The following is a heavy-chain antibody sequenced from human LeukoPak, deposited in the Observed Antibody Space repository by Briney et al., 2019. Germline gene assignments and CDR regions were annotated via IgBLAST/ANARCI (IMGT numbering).Heavy chain of an antibody. J-gene: IGHJ4*02. CDR2: IYTSGST. CDR1: GGSISSYY. V-gene: IGHV4-4*07. Sequence: SETLSLTCTVSGGSISSYYWSWIRQPAGKGLEWIGRIYTSGSTNYNPSLKSRVTMSVDTSKNQLSLKLSSVTAADTAVYYCAREAPGVVVVAATPYYFDYWGQGTLVTVSS. D-gene: IGHD2-15*01. CDR3: AREAPGVVVVAATPYYFDY.